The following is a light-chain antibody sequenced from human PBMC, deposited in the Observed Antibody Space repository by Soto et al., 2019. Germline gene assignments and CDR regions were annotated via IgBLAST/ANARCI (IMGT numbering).Light chain of an antibody. J-gene: IGKJ5*01. V-gene: IGKV3-15*01. CDR2: AAS. Sequence: EIVMTQSPATLSVSPGERVSLSCRASQNIANNLAWYQQKPGQAPRPLIHAASTRATGIPGRFSGSGSETEFTLTISSLQSEDFAVYYCQQYHNWPPITFGQGTRLEIK. CDR1: QNIANN. CDR3: QQYHNWPPIT.